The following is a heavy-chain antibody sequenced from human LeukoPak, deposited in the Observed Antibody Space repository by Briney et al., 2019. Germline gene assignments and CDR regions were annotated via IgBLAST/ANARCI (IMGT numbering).Heavy chain of an antibody. D-gene: IGHD6-13*01. Sequence: PSETLSLTCAVYGGSFSGYYWSWIRQPPGKGLEWIGEINHSGSTNYNPSLKSRVTISVDTSKNQFSLELSSVTAADTAVYYCARTPGIAAAGGSPDYWGQGTLVTVSS. J-gene: IGHJ4*02. V-gene: IGHV4-34*01. CDR2: INHSGST. CDR3: ARTPGIAAAGGSPDY. CDR1: GGSFSGYY.